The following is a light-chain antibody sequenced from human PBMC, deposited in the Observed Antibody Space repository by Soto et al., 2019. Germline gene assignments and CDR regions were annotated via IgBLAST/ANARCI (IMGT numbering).Light chain of an antibody. CDR2: GAS. V-gene: IGKV3-15*01. CDR3: QQYNNWPPYT. CDR1: QSVSSN. J-gene: IGKJ2*01. Sequence: EIVMTQSPATLSVSPGERATLSCRASQSVSSNFAWYQQKPGQAPRLLIYGASTRATGIPARFSRSGSGTEFTLTISSLQSEDFAVYYGQQYNNWPPYTFGQGTKLEIK.